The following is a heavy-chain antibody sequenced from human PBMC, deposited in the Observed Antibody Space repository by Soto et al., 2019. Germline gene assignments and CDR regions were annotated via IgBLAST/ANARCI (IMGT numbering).Heavy chain of an antibody. Sequence: PGGSLRLSCAASGFTFSSYAISWVRQAPGKGLEWVSVISGSEGSTYYADSVKGRFIISRDNSKNTLYLQMKSLRAEDTAVYYCAKDLPYDYVWGSYRPIFYYYGMDVWGQGTTVTVSS. CDR3: AKDLPYDYVWGSYRPIFYYYGMDV. V-gene: IGHV3-23*01. CDR2: ISGSEGST. CDR1: GFTFSSYA. J-gene: IGHJ6*02. D-gene: IGHD3-16*02.